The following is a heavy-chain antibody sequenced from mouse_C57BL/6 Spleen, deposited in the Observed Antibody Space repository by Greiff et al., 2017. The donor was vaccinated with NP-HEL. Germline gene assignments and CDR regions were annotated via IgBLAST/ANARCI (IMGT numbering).Heavy chain of an antibody. CDR1: GYTFTSYW. V-gene: IGHV1-7*01. CDR3: ARGDGNYGWYFDV. J-gene: IGHJ1*03. D-gene: IGHD2-1*01. Sequence: QVQLQQSGAELAKPGASVKLSCKASGYTFTSYWMHWVKQRPGQGLAWIGYINPSSGYTKYNQKFKDKVTLTADKSSSTAYMQLSSLTYEDSAVYYCARGDGNYGWYFDVWGTGTTVTVSS. CDR2: INPSSGYT.